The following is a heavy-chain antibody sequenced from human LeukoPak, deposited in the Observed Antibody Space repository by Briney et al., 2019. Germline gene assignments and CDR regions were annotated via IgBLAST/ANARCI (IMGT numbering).Heavy chain of an antibody. D-gene: IGHD3-22*01. V-gene: IGHV3-64*01. CDR3: ARVFGYYDSSGPFDY. Sequence: GGSLRLSCAASGFTFTSYWMHWVRQAPGKGLEYVSAISSNGGSTYYANSVKGRFTISRDNSKNTLYLQMGSLRAEDMAVYYCARVFGYYDSSGPFDYWGQGTLVTVSS. CDR2: ISSNGGST. CDR1: GFTFTSYW. J-gene: IGHJ4*02.